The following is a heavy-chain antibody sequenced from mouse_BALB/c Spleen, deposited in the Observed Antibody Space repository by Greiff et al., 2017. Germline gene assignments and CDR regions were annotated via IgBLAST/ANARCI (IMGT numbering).Heavy chain of an antibody. J-gene: IGHJ4*01. CDR1: GFSLTSYG. CDR3: ARNWGDVGAMDY. Sequence: VQVVESGPGLVQPSQSLSITCTVSGFSLTSYGVHWVRQSPGKGLEWLGVIWSGGSTDYNAAFISRLSISKDNSKSQVFFKMNSLQANDTAIYYCARNWGDVGAMDYWGQGTSVTVSS. CDR2: IWSGGST. D-gene: IGHD3-3*01. V-gene: IGHV2-2*02.